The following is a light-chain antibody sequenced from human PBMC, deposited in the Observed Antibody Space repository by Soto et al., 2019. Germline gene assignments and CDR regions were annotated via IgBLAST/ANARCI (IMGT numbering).Light chain of an antibody. V-gene: IGKV3-11*01. CDR2: DAS. CDR3: QQRTNWPPWT. Sequence: EIVMTQSPATLSVSPGERATLSCRASQTVINNLAWYQQKPGQAPRLLIYDASNRATGIPARFSGSGSGTDFTLTISSLEPEDFAVYYCQQRTNWPPWTFGQGTKVDIK. J-gene: IGKJ1*01. CDR1: QTVINN.